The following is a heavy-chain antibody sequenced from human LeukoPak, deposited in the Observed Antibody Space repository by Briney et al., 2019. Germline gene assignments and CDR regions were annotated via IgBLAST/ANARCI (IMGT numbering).Heavy chain of an antibody. J-gene: IGHJ3*02. CDR3: ARVVVAAPAGAFDI. D-gene: IGHD2-2*01. CDR1: GGSISSRNYH. V-gene: IGHV4-39*07. Sequence: SETLSLTCSVSGGSISSRNYHWGWLRQPPGKGLEWIGSIYYSGSTYNNPSLKSRVTISIDTSKNRFSVKLSSVTAADTAVYYCARVVVAAPAGAFDIWGQGTMVTVSS. CDR2: IYYSGST.